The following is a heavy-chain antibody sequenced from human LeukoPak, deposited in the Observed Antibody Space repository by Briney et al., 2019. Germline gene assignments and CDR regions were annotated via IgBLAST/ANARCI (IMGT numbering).Heavy chain of an antibody. V-gene: IGHV4-30-2*01. J-gene: IGHJ4*02. Sequence: SETLSLTCAVSGGSISSGGYSWSWIRQPPGKGLEWIGYIYHSGSTYYNPSLKSRVTISVDRSKNQFSLKLSSVTAADTAVYYCARVGSSPGLFDYWGQGTLVTISS. CDR2: IYHSGST. CDR1: GGSISSGGYS. CDR3: ARVGSSPGLFDY. D-gene: IGHD6-13*01.